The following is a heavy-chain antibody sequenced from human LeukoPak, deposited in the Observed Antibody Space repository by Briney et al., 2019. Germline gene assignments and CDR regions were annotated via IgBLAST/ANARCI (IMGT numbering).Heavy chain of an antibody. Sequence: PSETLSLTCTVSGGSISSSTYYWGWIRRPPGKGLEWIGSIYYSGSTYYNPSLKSRVTVSVDTSKNQFSLNLSPVTAADTAVYYCVRGSTLRHYQYWGQGTLVTVSS. CDR3: VRGSTLRHYQY. CDR1: GGSISSSTYY. D-gene: IGHD3-16*01. CDR2: IYYSGST. V-gene: IGHV4-39*01. J-gene: IGHJ4*02.